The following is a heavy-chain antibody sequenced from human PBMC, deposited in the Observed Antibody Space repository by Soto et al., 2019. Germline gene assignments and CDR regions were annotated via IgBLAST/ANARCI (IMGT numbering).Heavy chain of an antibody. J-gene: IGHJ5*02. Sequence: TSETLSLTCAVYGGSFSGYYWSWIRQPPGKGLEWIGEINHSGSTNYNPSLKSRVTISVDTSKNQFSLKLSSATAADTAVYYCARLLKTYYDFWSGYYPMGDRGAWFDPWGQGTLVTVSS. CDR2: INHSGST. D-gene: IGHD3-3*01. CDR1: GGSFSGYY. CDR3: ARLLKTYYDFWSGYYPMGDRGAWFDP. V-gene: IGHV4-34*01.